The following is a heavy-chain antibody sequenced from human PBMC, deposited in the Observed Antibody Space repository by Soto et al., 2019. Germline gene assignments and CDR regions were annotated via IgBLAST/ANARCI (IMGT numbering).Heavy chain of an antibody. J-gene: IGHJ4*02. CDR3: TRDGRGLGRLSLFEY. CDR2: IYSGETT. CDR1: GFTFSSYC. D-gene: IGHD2-21*02. Sequence: PVDSLRLSCEASGFTFSSYCMNCDRQPPGKGLEWVASIYSGETTYYADSVRGRFTISSDKSKNTLYFQLSSLRIEDTAVYYCTRDGRGLGRLSLFEYWGQGVLVTVSS. V-gene: IGHV3-53*01.